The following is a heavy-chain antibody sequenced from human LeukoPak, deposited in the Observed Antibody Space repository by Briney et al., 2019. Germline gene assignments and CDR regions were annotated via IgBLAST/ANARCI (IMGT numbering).Heavy chain of an antibody. CDR2: ISNDGSDK. J-gene: IGHJ6*03. CDR1: GFTFSIYA. D-gene: IGHD6-13*01. V-gene: IGHV3-30*04. Sequence: GGSLRLSCAASGFTFSIYAMHWVRQAPGKGLEWVAVISNDGSDKYYADSVKGRFTISRDNSKSTLYLQMNSLRTEDTAVYYCARDRIEQQRTLGRSSNYYYYYYMDVWGKGTTVTVSS. CDR3: ARDRIEQQRTLGRSSNYYYYYYMDV.